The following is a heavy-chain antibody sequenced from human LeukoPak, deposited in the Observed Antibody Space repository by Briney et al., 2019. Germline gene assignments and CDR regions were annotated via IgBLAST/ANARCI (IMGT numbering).Heavy chain of an antibody. V-gene: IGHV4-31*03. Sequence: SQTLSLTCTVSGGSISSGGYYWSWLRQHPGKGLEWIGYIYYSGSTYYNPSLKSRVTISVDTSKNQFSLKLSSVTAADTAVYYCASESGDLEAFDIWGQGTMVTVSS. J-gene: IGHJ3*02. CDR2: IYYSGST. D-gene: IGHD4-17*01. CDR3: ASESGDLEAFDI. CDR1: GGSISSGGYY.